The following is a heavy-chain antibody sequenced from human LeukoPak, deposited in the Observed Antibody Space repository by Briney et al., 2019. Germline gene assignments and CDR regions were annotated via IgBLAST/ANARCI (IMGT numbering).Heavy chain of an antibody. Sequence: ASVKVSCKTSGYTFNSHYVGWVRQAPGQGLEWMGWISGYNGKTNYAQKLQGRVTMTTDTSTTTAYMELSSLRSEDTAVYYCARGRGQWLVRGEIDYWGQGTLVTVSS. CDR3: ARGRGQWLVRGEIDY. J-gene: IGHJ4*02. V-gene: IGHV1-18*01. D-gene: IGHD6-19*01. CDR1: GYTFNSHY. CDR2: ISGYNGKT.